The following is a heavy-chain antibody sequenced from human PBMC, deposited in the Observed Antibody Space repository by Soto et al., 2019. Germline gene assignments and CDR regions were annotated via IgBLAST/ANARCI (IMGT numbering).Heavy chain of an antibody. J-gene: IGHJ4*02. CDR2: INAGNGNT. V-gene: IGHV1-3*01. Sequence: ASVKVSCKASGYTFTSYAMHWVRQAPGQRLEWMGWINAGNGNTKYSQKFQGRVTITRDTSASTAYMELSSLRSEDTAVYYCARGHSVRFLEWLFGYWGQGXLVTVYS. D-gene: IGHD3-3*01. CDR3: ARGHSVRFLEWLFGY. CDR1: GYTFTSYA.